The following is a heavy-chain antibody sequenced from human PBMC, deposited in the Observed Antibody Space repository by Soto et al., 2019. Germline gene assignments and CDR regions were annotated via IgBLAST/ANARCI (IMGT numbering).Heavy chain of an antibody. CDR2: INAGNGNT. J-gene: IGHJ4*02. CDR3: ARGSSGYESPYDY. Sequence: AASVKVSCKASGYTFPSYAMRWVRQAPGQRLEWMGWINAGNGNTKYSQKFQGRVTITRDTSASTAYMELSSLSSEDTAVYYCARGSSGYESPYDYWGQGTLVTVSS. D-gene: IGHD3-22*01. V-gene: IGHV1-3*01. CDR1: GYTFPSYA.